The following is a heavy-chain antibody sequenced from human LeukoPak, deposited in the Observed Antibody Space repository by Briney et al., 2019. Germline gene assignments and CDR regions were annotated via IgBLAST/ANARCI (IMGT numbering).Heavy chain of an antibody. J-gene: IGHJ4*02. CDR2: ISTYNGHT. CDR1: GYTFTGYY. V-gene: IGHV1-18*04. Sequence: GASVKVSCKASGYTFTGYYMHWVRQAPGQGLEWMGWISTYNGHTNYAEKFQGRVTMTTDTSTSTVYMELRSLRSDDTAVYYCARGFPPRRNYDSSGYYSYHFDYWGQGTLATVSS. D-gene: IGHD3-22*01. CDR3: ARGFPPRRNYDSSGYYSYHFDY.